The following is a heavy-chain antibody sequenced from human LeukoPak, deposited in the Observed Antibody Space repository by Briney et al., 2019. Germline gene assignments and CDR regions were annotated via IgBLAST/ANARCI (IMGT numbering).Heavy chain of an antibody. CDR3: AKNSGGSGTSPFDY. CDR2: ISISGGST. V-gene: IGHV3-23*01. D-gene: IGHD3-10*01. CDR1: EFTFSSYV. Sequence: GGSLRLSCAASEFTFSSYVMNWVRQAPGRGLEWVSTISISGGSTYYADSVKGRFTISRDNSKNTLYLQMNSLRAEDTAVYYCAKNSGGSGTSPFDYWGQGTLVTVSS. J-gene: IGHJ4*02.